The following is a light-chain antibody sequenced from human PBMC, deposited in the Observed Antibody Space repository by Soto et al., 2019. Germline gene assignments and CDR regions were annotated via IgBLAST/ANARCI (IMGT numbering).Light chain of an antibody. Sequence: QSVLTQPASVSGSPGQSITISCTGTSSDVGGYNYVSWYQQHPGKAPKLMIYDVSNRPSGVSNRFSGSKSGNTASLTISGLQAEDEADYYCSSYTSSSTLCFGTGNKVTVL. CDR1: SSDVGGYNY. CDR3: SSYTSSSTLC. J-gene: IGLJ1*01. V-gene: IGLV2-14*01. CDR2: DVS.